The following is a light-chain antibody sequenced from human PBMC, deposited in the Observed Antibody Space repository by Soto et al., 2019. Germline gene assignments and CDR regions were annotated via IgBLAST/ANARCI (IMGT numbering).Light chain of an antibody. J-gene: IGKJ1*01. CDR2: AAF. CDR1: QRVSSSS. V-gene: IGKV3-20*01. CDR3: QQYGLSTRT. Sequence: EIVVTQSPGTLSLSPGERATLSCRASQRVSSSSLAWYQQKPGQAPRLFIYAAFIRATGIPDRFSGSGSGIDFTITISRLEPEDFAVYYCQQYGLSTRTFGRWTKLEIK.